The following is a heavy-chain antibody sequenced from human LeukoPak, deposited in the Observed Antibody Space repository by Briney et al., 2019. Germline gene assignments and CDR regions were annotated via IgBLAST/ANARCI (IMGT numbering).Heavy chain of an antibody. V-gene: IGHV3-30-3*01. Sequence: PGRSLRLSCAASGFTFSSYAMHWVRQAPGKGLEWVAVISYDGSNKYYADSVKGRFTIPRDNSKNTLYLQMNSLRAEDTAVYYCARASGDNYFDYWGQGTLVTVSS. CDR3: ARASGDNYFDY. J-gene: IGHJ4*02. D-gene: IGHD3-10*01. CDR1: GFTFSSYA. CDR2: ISYDGSNK.